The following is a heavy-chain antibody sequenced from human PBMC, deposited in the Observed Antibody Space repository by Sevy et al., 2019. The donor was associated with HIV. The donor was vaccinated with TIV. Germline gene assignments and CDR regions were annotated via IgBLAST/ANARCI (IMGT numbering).Heavy chain of an antibody. CDR1: GFTFSNSG. V-gene: IGHV3-30*02. J-gene: IGHJ4*02. Sequence: GGSLRLSCATSGFTFSNSGVHWIRQAPGKGLEWLSFTNYNGVNKYYADSVKGRFAISRDNSKSTLYLQMDTLRAEDTAVYYCAKNGQVQGVLVPLSYWGQGTLVTVSS. CDR2: TNYNGVNK. CDR3: AKNGQVQGVLVPLSY. D-gene: IGHD3-10*01.